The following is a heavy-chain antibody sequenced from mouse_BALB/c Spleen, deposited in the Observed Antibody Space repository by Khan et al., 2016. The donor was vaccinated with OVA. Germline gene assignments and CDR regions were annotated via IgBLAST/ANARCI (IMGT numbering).Heavy chain of an antibody. J-gene: IGHJ1*01. CDR3: ARATSFWYFDG. CDR1: AYTFTNYG. Sequence: QIQLVQSGPELKKPGETVKISCKASAYTFTNYGMNWVKQAPGKGLKWMGWINTYTGESTYTDDFKGRFAFSLETSASTAYLQINNLKNENMATXFCARATSFWYFDGWGAGTTVTVSS. CDR2: INTYTGES. V-gene: IGHV9-1*02. D-gene: IGHD3-1*01.